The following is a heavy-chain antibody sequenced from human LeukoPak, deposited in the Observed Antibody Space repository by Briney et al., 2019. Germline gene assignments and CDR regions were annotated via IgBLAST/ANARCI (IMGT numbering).Heavy chain of an antibody. CDR3: ARVRWGIRPYFDY. V-gene: IGHV4-30-2*01. D-gene: IGHD3-3*02. CDR2: IYHSGST. CDR1: GGSISSGGYS. Sequence: SETLSLTCAVSGGSISSGGYSWSWIRQPPGKGLEWIGYIYHSGSTYYNPSLKSRVTISVDRSKNQFSLKLSSVTAADTAVYYCARVRWGIRPYFDYWGQGTLVTVSS. J-gene: IGHJ4*02.